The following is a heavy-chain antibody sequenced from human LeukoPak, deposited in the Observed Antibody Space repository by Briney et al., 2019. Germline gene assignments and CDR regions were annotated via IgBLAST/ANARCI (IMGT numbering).Heavy chain of an antibody. V-gene: IGHV3-7*01. J-gene: IGHJ4*02. Sequence: GGSLRLSCAASGFTFSNYWMAWVRQAPGKGPEWVANINLDGSQKYYVDSVKGRFTISRDNAENSLYLQMSSLRAEDTVLYYCARKRPNYFDYWGQGTLVTVSS. CDR1: GFTFSNYW. CDR3: ARKRPNYFDY. CDR2: INLDGSQK.